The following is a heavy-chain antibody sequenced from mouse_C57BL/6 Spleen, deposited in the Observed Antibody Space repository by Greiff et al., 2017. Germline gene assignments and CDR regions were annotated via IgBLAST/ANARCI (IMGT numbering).Heavy chain of an antibody. CDR3: ARRYYGSIYFFYAMGY. CDR1: GYTFTSYW. V-gene: IGHV1-64*01. D-gene: IGHD1-1*01. J-gene: IGHJ4*01. CDR2: IHPNSGST. Sequence: VQLQQPGAELVKPGASVKLSCKASGYTFTSYWMHWVKQRPGQGLEWIGMIHPNSGSTNYNEKFKSKATLTVDKSSSTAYMQLSSLTSEDSAVYYCARRYYGSIYFFYAMGYWGQGASVTVSS.